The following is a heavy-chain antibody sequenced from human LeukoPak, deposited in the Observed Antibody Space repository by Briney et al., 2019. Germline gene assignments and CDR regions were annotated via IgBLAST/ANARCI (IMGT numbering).Heavy chain of an antibody. J-gene: IGHJ4*02. CDR3: ARGGYLVVLADKGEFDH. D-gene: IGHD2-15*01. CDR1: GGSFRGYY. Sequence: SETLSLTCAVYGGSFRGYYWSWTRQPPGKGLEWIGVINQSENTNYNPSHKRLRTISVDTSKNQFSLTKSPVTAANKAVYYCARGGYLVVLADKGEFDHWGQSPLVTVSS. CDR2: INQSENT. V-gene: IGHV4-34*01.